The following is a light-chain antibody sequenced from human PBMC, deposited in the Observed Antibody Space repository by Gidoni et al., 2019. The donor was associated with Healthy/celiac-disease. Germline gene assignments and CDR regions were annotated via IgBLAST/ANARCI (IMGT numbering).Light chain of an antibody. J-gene: IGKJ2*01. CDR1: QSVSSN. V-gene: IGKV3-15*01. Sequence: IVMTQSPATLSVSPGDRATLTCRASQSVSSNLAWYQQKPGQPPRLLIYGASTRATGIPARFSGSGSGTEFTHTISSLQSEDFAVYYCQQYNNWPPEYTFGQGTKLEIK. CDR2: GAS. CDR3: QQYNNWPPEYT.